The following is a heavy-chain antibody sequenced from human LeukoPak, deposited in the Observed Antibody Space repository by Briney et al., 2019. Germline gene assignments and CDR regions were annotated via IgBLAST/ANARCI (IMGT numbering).Heavy chain of an antibody. J-gene: IGHJ4*02. CDR3: ARESPRGGYFDY. V-gene: IGHV1-18*01. CDR1: GYTFTSYG. D-gene: IGHD3-16*01. CDR2: ISAYNGNT. Sequence: ASVKVSCKASGYTFTSYGINWVRQAPGQGLEWMGWISAYNGNTNYAQKLQGRVTMTTDTSTSTAYMELRSLRSDDTAVYYCARESPRGGYFDYWGQGTLVTVSS.